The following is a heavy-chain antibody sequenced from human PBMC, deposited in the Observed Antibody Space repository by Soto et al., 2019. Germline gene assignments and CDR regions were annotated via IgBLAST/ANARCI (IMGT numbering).Heavy chain of an antibody. CDR3: AKACCGVDCHLDY. CDR1: GFTFSTYA. Sequence: QVQVVESGGGVVQPGRSLRLSCEASGFTFSTYAMHWVRQAPGNGLEWVAIISYDGGNKHYADSVKGRFTISRDNSKNTRYLQMSILSADDTAVYYCAKACCGVDCHLDYWGQGTLVTVSS. D-gene: IGHD2-21*01. CDR2: ISYDGGNK. V-gene: IGHV3-30*18. J-gene: IGHJ4*02.